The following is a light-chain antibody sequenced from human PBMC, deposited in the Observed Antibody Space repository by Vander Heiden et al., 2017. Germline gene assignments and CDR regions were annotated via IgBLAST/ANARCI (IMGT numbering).Light chain of an antibody. CDR1: QSISTW. V-gene: IGKV1-5*03. Sequence: IQMTQSPSTLSASVGDRVTITCRASQSISTWLAWYQQKPGKAPNLLIYKASTLEGGVPSRFSGSGSGTEFTLTISSLQPDDFATYYCQQYNNYSPWTFGQGTKVEIK. CDR3: QQYNNYSPWT. J-gene: IGKJ1*01. CDR2: KAS.